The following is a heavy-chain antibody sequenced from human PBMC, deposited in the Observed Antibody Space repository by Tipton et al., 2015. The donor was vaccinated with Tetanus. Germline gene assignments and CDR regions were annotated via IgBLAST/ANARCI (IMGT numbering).Heavy chain of an antibody. CDR1: GYTFTGYY. D-gene: IGHD3-22*01. V-gene: IGHV1-2*02. CDR3: ARDRGDYIYYGMDV. CDR2: IDPNSGGT. J-gene: IGHJ6*02. Sequence: QLVQSGAEVKKPGASVKVSCKASGYTFTGYYIYWVRQAPGQGLEWMGWIDPNSGGTVYAQKFQGRGTMTRVTSISTVYMELRSLRPDDTAVYYCARDRGDYIYYGMDVWGPGTTVTVS.